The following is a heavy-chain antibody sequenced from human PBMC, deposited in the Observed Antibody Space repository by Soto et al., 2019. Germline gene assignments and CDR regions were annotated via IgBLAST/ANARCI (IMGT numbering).Heavy chain of an antibody. CDR1: GGSFSGYY. J-gene: IGHJ6*02. CDR2: INHSGST. Sequence: QVQLQQWGAGLLKPSETLSLTCAVYGGSFSGYYWSWIRQPPGKGLEWSGEINHSGSTNYNPSLKSRVTISVDTSKNQFSLKLSSVTAADTAVYYCARVPYYYGSGSYYKAHYYYYGMDVWGQGTTVTVSS. CDR3: ARVPYYYGSGSYYKAHYYYYGMDV. V-gene: IGHV4-34*01. D-gene: IGHD3-10*01.